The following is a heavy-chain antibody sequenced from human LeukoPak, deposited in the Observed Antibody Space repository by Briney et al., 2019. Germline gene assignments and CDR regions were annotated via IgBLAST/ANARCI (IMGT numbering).Heavy chain of an antibody. J-gene: IGHJ4*02. CDR1: GFTFSSSW. CDR2: INHDGSVK. Sequence: GGSLRLSCVASGFTFSSSWMDWVRQAPGKGLQWVANINHDGSVKNYVGSVKGRFAISRDNAQNSFYLQMNSLETDDTAVYYCAKDSYSKGDYWGQGTLVTVSS. D-gene: IGHD4-11*01. V-gene: IGHV3-7*01. CDR3: AKDSYSKGDY.